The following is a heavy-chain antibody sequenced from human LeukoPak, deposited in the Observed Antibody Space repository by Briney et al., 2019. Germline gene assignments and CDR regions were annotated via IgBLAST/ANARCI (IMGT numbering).Heavy chain of an antibody. Sequence: PGRSLRLSCAASGFTFSSYGMHWVRQAPGKGLEWVAVIWYDGSNKYYADSVKGRFTISRDNSKNTLYLQMNSLRAEDTAVYYCAKEGRFLEWLAYASVFEYWGQGTLVTVSS. J-gene: IGHJ4*02. CDR1: GFTFSSYG. CDR2: IWYDGSNK. D-gene: IGHD3-3*01. CDR3: AKEGRFLEWLAYASVFEY. V-gene: IGHV3-33*06.